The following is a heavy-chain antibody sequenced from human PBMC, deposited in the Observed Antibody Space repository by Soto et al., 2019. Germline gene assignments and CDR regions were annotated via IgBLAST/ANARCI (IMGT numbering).Heavy chain of an antibody. Sequence: PGWSLRLSCASSVFNFCNYAMTWVRQAPGKGLEWVSGISGDGTRTYYGDSVKGRFTISRDNSKNTVFLQMNSLRAEDTALYYCVKDLRPNRGWFGPWGQGTRVTVSS. V-gene: IGHV3-23*01. CDR1: VFNFCNYA. D-gene: IGHD3-3*01. J-gene: IGHJ5*02. CDR2: ISGDGTRT. CDR3: VKDLRPNRGWFGP.